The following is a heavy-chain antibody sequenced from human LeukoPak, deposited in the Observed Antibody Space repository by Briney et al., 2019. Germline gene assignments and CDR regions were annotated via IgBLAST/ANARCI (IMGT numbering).Heavy chain of an antibody. J-gene: IGHJ6*02. V-gene: IGHV4-39*07. CDR3: ARVHDFRPDV. D-gene: IGHD3-3*01. CDR1: GGSISNSSYY. Sequence: SETLSLTCTVSGGSISNSSYYWGWIRQPPGKGLEWIGSIYYSGSTYYNPSLKSRVTISVDTSKNQFSLKLSSVTAADTAVYYCARVHDFRPDVWGQGTTVTVSS. CDR2: IYYSGST.